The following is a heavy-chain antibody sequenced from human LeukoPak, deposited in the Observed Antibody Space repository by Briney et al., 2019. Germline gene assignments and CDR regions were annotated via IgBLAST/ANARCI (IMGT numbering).Heavy chain of an antibody. D-gene: IGHD6-19*01. V-gene: IGHV5-51*01. Sequence: HGESLKISCKGSGYNFTTYWTSWVRQMPGKGLEWMEIIYPGDSDTRYSPSFQGQVTISADKSISTAYLQWSSLKASDTAMYYCARQRGSGWYYFDYWGQGTLVTVSS. CDR1: GYNFTTYW. J-gene: IGHJ4*02. CDR3: ARQRGSGWYYFDY. CDR2: IYPGDSDT.